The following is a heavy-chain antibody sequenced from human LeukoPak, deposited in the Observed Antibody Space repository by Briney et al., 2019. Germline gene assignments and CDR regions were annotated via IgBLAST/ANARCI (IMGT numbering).Heavy chain of an antibody. CDR2: INPNSGGT. D-gene: IGHD4-11*01. J-gene: IGHJ3*02. Sequence: ASVKVSCKASGYTFTGYYMHWVRQAPGQGLEWMGWINPNSGGTNYAQKFQGRVTMTRDTSISTAYMELSRLRSDDTAVYYRARDRGGDYSNYVYAFDIWGQGTMVTVSS. V-gene: IGHV1-2*02. CDR3: ARDRGGDYSNYVYAFDI. CDR1: GYTFTGYY.